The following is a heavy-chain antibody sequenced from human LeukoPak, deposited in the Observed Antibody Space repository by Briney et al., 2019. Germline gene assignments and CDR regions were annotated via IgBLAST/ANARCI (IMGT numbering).Heavy chain of an antibody. D-gene: IGHD3-22*01. V-gene: IGHV3-48*04. CDR2: ISGSGDTV. J-gene: IGHJ4*02. Sequence: PGGSLRLSCGASGFTFSSYGMNWVRQAPGKGLEWISDISGSGDTVHYADSVKGRFTISRDNAKNSLYLQMNSLRAEDTAVYYCARGSYDSSGYYSCWGQGTLVTVSS. CDR3: ARGSYDSSGYYSC. CDR1: GFTFSSYG.